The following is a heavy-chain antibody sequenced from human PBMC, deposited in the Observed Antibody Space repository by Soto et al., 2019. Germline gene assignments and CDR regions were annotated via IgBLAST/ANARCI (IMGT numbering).Heavy chain of an antibody. CDR1: GYSFTIYW. Sequence: GESLKISCKGAGYSFTIYWISWVRQMLGKGRVWMGRSDPRGAYTNYSPSFQGHVTISADKSISTAYLQWSSLKASDTAMYYCARMAVAGYYFDYWGQGTLVTFSS. J-gene: IGHJ4*02. CDR2: SDPRGAYT. CDR3: ARMAVAGYYFDY. D-gene: IGHD6-19*01. V-gene: IGHV5-10-1*01.